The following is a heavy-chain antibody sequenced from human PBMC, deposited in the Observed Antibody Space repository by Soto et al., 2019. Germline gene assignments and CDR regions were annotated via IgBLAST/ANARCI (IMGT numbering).Heavy chain of an antibody. J-gene: IGHJ3*02. V-gene: IGHV1-46*01. CDR1: GYTFTSYY. Sequence: XSLKVSCKASGYTFTSYYMHWGRQAPGQGLEWMGIINPSGGSTSYAQKFQGRVTMTRDTSTSTVYMELSSLRSEDTAVYYCAREVGADAFDIWGQGTMVTVSS. CDR2: INPSGGST. D-gene: IGHD2-15*01. CDR3: AREVGADAFDI.